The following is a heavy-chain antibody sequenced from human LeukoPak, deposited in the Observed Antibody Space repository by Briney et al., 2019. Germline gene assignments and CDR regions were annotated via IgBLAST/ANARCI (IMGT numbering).Heavy chain of an antibody. CDR2: IYYSGST. V-gene: IGHV4-59*12. D-gene: IGHD3-10*01. Sequence: SETLSLTCTVSGGSISSYYWSWIRQPPGKGLEWIGYIYYSGSTNYNPSLKSRVTISVDTSKNQFSLKLSSVTAADTAVYYCARGRGSGSYYKNYYYYYYMDVWGKGTTVTVSS. CDR1: GGSISSYY. J-gene: IGHJ6*03. CDR3: ARGRGSGSYYKNYYYYYYMDV.